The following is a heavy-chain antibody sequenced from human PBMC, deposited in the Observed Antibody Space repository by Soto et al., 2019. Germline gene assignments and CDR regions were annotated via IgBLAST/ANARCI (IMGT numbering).Heavy chain of an antibody. V-gene: IGHV4-59*01. CDR1: GGSISSYY. CDR2: IYYSGGT. CDR3: ARVPYNILTGYETHYGMDV. Sequence: SETLSLTCTVSGGSISSYYWSWIRQSPGKGLEWIGYIYYSGGTNYNPSLKSRVTISVDTSKNHFSLKLSSVIAADTAVYYCARVPYNILTGYETHYGMDVWGQGTTVTVS. J-gene: IGHJ6*02. D-gene: IGHD3-9*01.